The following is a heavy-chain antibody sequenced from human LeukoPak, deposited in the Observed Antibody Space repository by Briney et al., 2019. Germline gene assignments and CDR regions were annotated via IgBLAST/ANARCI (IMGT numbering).Heavy chain of an antibody. CDR2: INTSEST. CDR3: ARSRERSCGSGRCYVDLQER. Sequence: PPQTLSLTCTVSGASLNSGSSYWNWIRQPAGKGLEWIGRINTSESTEYNSSLKSRVIISTDTSKNQFSLRLSSVTAADTAVYYCARSRERSCGSGRCYVDLQERWGQGVLVTLSA. J-gene: IGHJ4*02. V-gene: IGHV4-61*02. CDR1: GASLNSGSSY. D-gene: IGHD2-2*01.